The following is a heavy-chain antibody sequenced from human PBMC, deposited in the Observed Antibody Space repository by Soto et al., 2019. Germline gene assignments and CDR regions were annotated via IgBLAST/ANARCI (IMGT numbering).Heavy chain of an antibody. Sequence: QVQLQESGPGLVKPSQTLSLTCTVSGGSISSGDYYWSWIRQPPGKGLEWIGYIYYSGSTYYNPSLKSRVTISVDTSKNQFSLKLSSVTAADTAVYYCARGTAAAGTESYYYYGMDVWGQGTTVTVSS. CDR1: GGSISSGDYY. D-gene: IGHD6-13*01. J-gene: IGHJ6*02. CDR3: ARGTAAAGTESYYYYGMDV. CDR2: IYYSGST. V-gene: IGHV4-30-4*01.